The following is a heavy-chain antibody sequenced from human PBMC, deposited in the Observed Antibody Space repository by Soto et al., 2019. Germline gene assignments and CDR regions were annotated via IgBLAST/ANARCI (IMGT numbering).Heavy chain of an antibody. CDR1: GGSISSGGYY. D-gene: IGHD2-15*01. V-gene: IGHV4-31*03. CDR2: IYYSGST. CDR3: ARVKTLRMVAATLRWFDP. J-gene: IGHJ5*02. Sequence: TCTVSGGSISSGGYYWSWIRQHPGKGLEWIGYIYYSGSTYYNPSLKSRVTISVDTSKNQFSLKLSSVTAADTAVYYCARVKTLRMVAATLRWFDPWGQGTLVTVSS.